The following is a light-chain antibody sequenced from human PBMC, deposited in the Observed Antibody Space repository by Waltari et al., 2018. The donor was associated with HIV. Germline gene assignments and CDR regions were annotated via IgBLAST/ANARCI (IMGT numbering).Light chain of an antibody. J-gene: IGLJ3*02. CDR2: KDD. Sequence: SYELTQPPSVSLSPGQQVRIPCSGDALPHHFAYWYQQKAGQAPLMVIYKDDKRPSGTPDRFSGSMSGTTVTLIISGVQPEDEADYYCESADDSGDHWVFGGGTKLSVL. CDR3: ESADDSGDHWV. CDR1: ALPHHF. V-gene: IGLV3-25*03.